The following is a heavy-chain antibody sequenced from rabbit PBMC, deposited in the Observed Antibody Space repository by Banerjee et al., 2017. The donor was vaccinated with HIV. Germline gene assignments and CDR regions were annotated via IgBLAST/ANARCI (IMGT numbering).Heavy chain of an antibody. V-gene: IGHV1S43*01. D-gene: IGHD4-2*01. CDR3: AKNAGSADNL. CDR2: IATNSGSA. J-gene: IGHJ4*01. Sequence: GKGLEWIGYIATNSGSAWYASWVNGRFTISRSTSLSTVDLKMTSLTAADTATYFCAKNAGSADNLWGPGTLVTVS.